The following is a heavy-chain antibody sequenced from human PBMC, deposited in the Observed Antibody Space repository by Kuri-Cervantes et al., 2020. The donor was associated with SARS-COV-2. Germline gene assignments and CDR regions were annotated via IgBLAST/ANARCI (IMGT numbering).Heavy chain of an antibody. Sequence: GESLKISCAASHFTFSSYAFHWVRQAPGQGLEWVAAISYDGNNKYFADSVRGRFTVSRDNSKNTLYLEMDGLRPEDTAVYYCARDMTFDEYGDYFYYYMDVWGKGTMVTVSS. V-gene: IGHV3-30*04. CDR2: ISYDGNNK. D-gene: IGHD3-16*01. J-gene: IGHJ6*03. CDR3: ARDMTFDEYGDYFYYYMDV. CDR1: HFTFSSYA.